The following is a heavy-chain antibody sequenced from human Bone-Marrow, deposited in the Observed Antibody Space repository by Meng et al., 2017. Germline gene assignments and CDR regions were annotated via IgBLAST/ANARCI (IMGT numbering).Heavy chain of an antibody. D-gene: IGHD5-24*01. CDR2: INPSGGST. J-gene: IGHJ4*02. CDR3: ASEMATMGPFDY. V-gene: IGHV1-46*01. CDR1: GYTFTGYY. Sequence: ASVKVSCKASGYTFTGYYMHWVRQAPGQGLEWMGIINPSGGSTSYAQKFQGRVTMTRDTSTSTVYMELSSLRSEDTAVYYRASEMATMGPFDYWGQGTLVTVSS.